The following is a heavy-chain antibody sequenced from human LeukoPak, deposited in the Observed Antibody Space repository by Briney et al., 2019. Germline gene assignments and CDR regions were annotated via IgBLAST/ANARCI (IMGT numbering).Heavy chain of an antibody. CDR1: GYTLTELS. CDR3: ATGDKGYYDSSGYSLN. CDR2: FDPEDGET. D-gene: IGHD3-22*01. J-gene: IGHJ4*02. Sequence: ASVKVSCKVSGYTLTELSMHWVRQAPGKGLEWVGGFDPEDGETIYAQKFQGRVTMTEDTSTDTAYMELSSLRSEDTAVYYCATGDKGYYDSSGYSLNWGQGTLVTVSS. V-gene: IGHV1-24*01.